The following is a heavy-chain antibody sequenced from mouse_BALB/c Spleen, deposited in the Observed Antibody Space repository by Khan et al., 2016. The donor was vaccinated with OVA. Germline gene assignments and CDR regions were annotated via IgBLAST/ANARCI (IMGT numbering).Heavy chain of an antibody. CDR2: INPSNGYT. J-gene: IGHJ3*01. CDR3: AREGAYYRSDGWFSY. D-gene: IGHD2-14*01. Sequence: VQLQQSGAELARPGASVKMSCKASGYTFTTYTMHWVKQRPGQGLEWIGYINPSNGYTNYTQKFKDKATLTADKYSRTAYMPLSSLPYDYSAFYYCAREGAYYRSDGWFSYWGQGTLVTVSA. V-gene: IGHV1-4*01. CDR1: GYTFTTYT.